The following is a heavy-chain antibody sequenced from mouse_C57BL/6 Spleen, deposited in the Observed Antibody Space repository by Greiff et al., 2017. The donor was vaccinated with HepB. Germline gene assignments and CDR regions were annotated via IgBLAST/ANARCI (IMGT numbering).Heavy chain of an antibody. Sequence: QVQLQQPGAELVKPGASVKLSCKASGYTFTSYWMQWVKQRPGQGLEWIGEIDPSDSYTNYNQKFKGKATLTVDTSSSTAYMQLSSLTSEDSAVYYCARDSNRDYWGQGTTLTVSS. D-gene: IGHD2-5*01. CDR1: GYTFTSYW. CDR3: ARDSNRDY. CDR2: IDPSDSYT. J-gene: IGHJ2*01. V-gene: IGHV1-50*01.